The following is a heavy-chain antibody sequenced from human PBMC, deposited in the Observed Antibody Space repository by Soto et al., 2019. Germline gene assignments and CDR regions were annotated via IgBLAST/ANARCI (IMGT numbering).Heavy chain of an antibody. V-gene: IGHV3-23*01. Sequence: EVQLLESGGGLVQPGGSLRLSCAASGFTFTIYAMSWVRQAPGKGLEWVSGIRGSGGSTYYADSVKGRFTISRDNSKNTLYLQMNSLRAEDTAVYYCAKPLPRDYGDYNLPYYFDYWGQGTLVTVSS. D-gene: IGHD4-17*01. CDR3: AKPLPRDYGDYNLPYYFDY. CDR1: GFTFTIYA. CDR2: IRGSGGST. J-gene: IGHJ4*02.